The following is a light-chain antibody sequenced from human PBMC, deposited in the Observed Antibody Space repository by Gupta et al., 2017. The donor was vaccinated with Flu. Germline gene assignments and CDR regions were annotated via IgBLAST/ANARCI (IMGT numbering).Light chain of an antibody. CDR3: QQDNNWPPYT. V-gene: IGKV3-15*01. J-gene: IGKJ2*01. CDR2: GAS. Sequence: EIVMTQSPATLSVSPGERATLSCRASQSVSSNLAWYQQKPGQAPRLLIYGASTRDTGIPARFSGSGYGTEVTLTISSRQSEDFAVYYCQQDNNWPPYTFGQGTKLEIK. CDR1: QSVSSN.